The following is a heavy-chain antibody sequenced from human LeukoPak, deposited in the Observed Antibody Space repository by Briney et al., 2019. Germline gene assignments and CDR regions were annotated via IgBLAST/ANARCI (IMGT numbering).Heavy chain of an antibody. CDR2: ISSSSSYI. J-gene: IGHJ6*03. D-gene: IGHD3-10*01. Sequence: PGGSLRLSCAASGFTFSSYSMNWVRQAPGKGLEWVSSISSSSSYIYYADSVKGRFTISRDNAENSLYLQTNSLRAEDTAVYYCARDRRGSYYNVAYYYYMDVWGKGTTATVSS. V-gene: IGHV3-21*01. CDR3: ARDRRGSYYNVAYYYYMDV. CDR1: GFTFSSYS.